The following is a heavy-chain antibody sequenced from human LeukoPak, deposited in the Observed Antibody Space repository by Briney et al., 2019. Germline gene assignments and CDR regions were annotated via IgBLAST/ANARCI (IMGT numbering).Heavy chain of an antibody. Sequence: GASVKVSCKASGYTFTGYYMHWVRQAPGQGLEWMGWMSPYNGNTNYAQKYQGRVTMTTDTSTSTAYMELRSLRSDDTAVYYCARDHALGGSYGSDCWGQGTLVTVSS. J-gene: IGHJ4*02. CDR1: GYTFTGYY. CDR2: MSPYNGNT. CDR3: ARDHALGGSYGSDC. D-gene: IGHD3-10*01. V-gene: IGHV1-18*04.